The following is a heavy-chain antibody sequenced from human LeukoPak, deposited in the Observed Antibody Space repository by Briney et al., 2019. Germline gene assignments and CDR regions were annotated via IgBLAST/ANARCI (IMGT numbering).Heavy chain of an antibody. CDR2: IYYSGST. V-gene: IGHV4-59*01. Sequence: SETLSLTCTVSGGSISNYYWSWIRQPPGKGLEWIGYIYYSGSTNYNPSLKSRVTISVDTSKNQFSLKLSSVTAADTAVYYCARELMVRGVTRFDYWGQGTLVTVSS. J-gene: IGHJ4*02. CDR1: GGSISNYY. CDR3: ARELMVRGVTRFDY. D-gene: IGHD3-10*01.